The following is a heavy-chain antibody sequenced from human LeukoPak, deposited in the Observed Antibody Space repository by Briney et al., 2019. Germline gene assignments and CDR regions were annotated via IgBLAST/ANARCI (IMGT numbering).Heavy chain of an antibody. J-gene: IGHJ4*02. V-gene: IGHV4-61*02. CDR2: IYTSGST. D-gene: IGHD3-10*01. CDR1: GYSISSGYY. CDR3: ARSSGSGSYYFDY. Sequence: SETLSLTCTVSGYSISSGYYWSWIRQPAGKGLEWIGRIYTSGSTNYNPSLKSRVTISVDTSKNQFSLKLSSVTAADTAVYYCARSSGSGSYYFDYWGQGTLVTVSS.